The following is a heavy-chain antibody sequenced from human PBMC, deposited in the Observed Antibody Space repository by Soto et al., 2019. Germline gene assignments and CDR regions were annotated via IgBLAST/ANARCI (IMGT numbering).Heavy chain of an antibody. V-gene: IGHV3-9*01. Sequence: SLRLSCAASVFTFGDYAMHWVRQAPGKGLEWVSGISWNSGSIGYADSVKGRFTISRDNAKNSLYLQMNSLRAEDTALYYCAKDKGDMVRGVNFDYWGQGTLVTVSS. CDR1: VFTFGDYA. D-gene: IGHD3-10*01. CDR3: AKDKGDMVRGVNFDY. J-gene: IGHJ4*02. CDR2: ISWNSGSI.